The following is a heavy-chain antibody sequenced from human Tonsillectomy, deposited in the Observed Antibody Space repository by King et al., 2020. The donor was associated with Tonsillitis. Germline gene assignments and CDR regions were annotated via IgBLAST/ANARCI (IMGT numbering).Heavy chain of an antibody. CDR3: ARWIEYDYDMIGYRSLTSFDI. CDR1: GGSISSNRYY. V-gene: IGHV4-39*07. J-gene: IGHJ3*02. Sequence: QLQESGPGLVKPSETLSLTCVSGGSISSNRYYWGWIRQPPGKGLEWIGTIYYSGSTYYNPSLKSRVTISVDTSKNQFSLKLSSVTAADTAVYYCARWIEYDYDMIGYRSLTSFDIWGQGTMVTVSS. D-gene: IGHD3-22*01. CDR2: IYYSGST.